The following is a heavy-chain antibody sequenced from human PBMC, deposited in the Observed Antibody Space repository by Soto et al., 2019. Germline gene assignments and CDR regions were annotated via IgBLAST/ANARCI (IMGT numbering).Heavy chain of an antibody. D-gene: IGHD3-10*01. CDR3: AKKVNSGPGSQFFDY. V-gene: IGHV3-23*01. Sequence: GGSLRLSCAASGFTFSSYSMSWVRQAPGKGLEWVSGFSTGGDGGTTYYADSVKGRFTISRDNSKNTLFLQMNSLRAEDTAIYYCAKKVNSGPGSQFFDYWRQGTLVTVSS. CDR1: GFTFSSYS. CDR2: FSTGGDGGTT. J-gene: IGHJ4*02.